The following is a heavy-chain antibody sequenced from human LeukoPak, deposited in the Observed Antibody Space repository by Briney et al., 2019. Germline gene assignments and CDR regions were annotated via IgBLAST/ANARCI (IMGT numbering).Heavy chain of an antibody. D-gene: IGHD6-19*01. J-gene: IGHJ4*02. CDR3: TTVPWRASGWYADY. Sequence: GGSLRLSCRASGFTLGDYAMNWFRQAPGKGREWVGFIRSKTYGGTTEYAASVKGRFPISRDDSKSIAYLRMNSLKTEDTAVYYCTTVPWRASGWYADYWGQGTLVNVSS. V-gene: IGHV3-49*03. CDR1: GFTLGDYA. CDR2: IRSKTYGGTT.